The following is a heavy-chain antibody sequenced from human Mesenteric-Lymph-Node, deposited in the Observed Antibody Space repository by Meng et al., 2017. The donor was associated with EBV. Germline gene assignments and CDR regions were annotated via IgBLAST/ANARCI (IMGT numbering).Heavy chain of an antibody. CDR2: IYHSGNT. J-gene: IGHJ3*02. D-gene: IGHD3-16*01. CDR1: GGSLSPYY. CDR3: ARKDLGPFDI. V-gene: IGHV4-59*12. Sequence: QVQLQESGPGRVKPSETLSLTCTVSGGSLSPYYWSWIRQSPGKGLEWIGYIYHSGNTNYNPSLNSRVTISVDKSKNQFSLKVTSVTAADTAVYYCARKDLGPFDIWGQGTMVTVSS.